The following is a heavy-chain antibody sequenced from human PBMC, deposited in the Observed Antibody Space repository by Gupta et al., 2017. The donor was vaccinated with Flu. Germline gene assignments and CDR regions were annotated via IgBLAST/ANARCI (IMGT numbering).Heavy chain of an antibody. D-gene: IGHD2-21*01. J-gene: IGHJ5*02. CDR3: ARGFEMSLFS. CDR2: ISRSGSDI. V-gene: IGHV3-21*01. Sequence: VQLVESGGGLVKPGGSLRLSCAASEFRFNTYSMNWVRQAPGKGLGWVSSISRSGSDIYYADSLAGRFTISRDNAKDTLYLQMNNLRVEDTAVYYCARGFEMSLFSWGQGTLVTVSS. CDR1: EFRFNTYS.